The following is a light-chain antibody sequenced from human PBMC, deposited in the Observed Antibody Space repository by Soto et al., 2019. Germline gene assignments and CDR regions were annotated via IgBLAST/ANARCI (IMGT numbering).Light chain of an antibody. CDR2: EVI. CDR3: RSFTSRFTFV. V-gene: IGLV2-11*02. Sequence: QSAGIDPPSASGSPGESVTISFTGSRNYVXQYNYVSFYQHHHGRVPTILFYEVINRRSGVYDRLSGSKSGNTDSLIISGLQAEDEAEYYCRSFTSRFTFVFGTGTKV. CDR1: RNYVXQYNY. J-gene: IGLJ1*01.